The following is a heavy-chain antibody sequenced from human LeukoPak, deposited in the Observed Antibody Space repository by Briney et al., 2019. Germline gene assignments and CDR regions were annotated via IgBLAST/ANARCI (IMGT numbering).Heavy chain of an antibody. CDR2: IKSKNAGETT. Sequence: TAGGSLRLSCAASGLSISNDWMSWVRQAPGKGLEWVARIKSKNAGETTDYAAPVKGRFTISRDDSHNTLYLQMNSLTTEDTAVYYCTLIQGWGAGSYYRDFWGQGTLVTVSS. CDR1: GLSISNDW. D-gene: IGHD3-10*01. J-gene: IGHJ4*02. V-gene: IGHV3-15*01. CDR3: TLIQGWGAGSYYRDF.